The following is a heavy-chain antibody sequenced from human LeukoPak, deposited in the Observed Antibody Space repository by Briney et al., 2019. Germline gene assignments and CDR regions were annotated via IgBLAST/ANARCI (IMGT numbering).Heavy chain of an antibody. CDR1: GGTFIDYS. CDR3: AREAVKGYTPRQLDY. D-gene: IGHD5-24*01. V-gene: IGHV1-69*01. CDR2: IIPIFGTV. Sequence: GASVKVSCKASGGTFIDYSISWVRQAPGQGLEWIGGIIPIFGTVDYVQKFQGRLTITADESTTTAYMDLSSLRSDDTAVYYCAREAVKGYTPRQLDYWGQGTLVTVSS. J-gene: IGHJ4*02.